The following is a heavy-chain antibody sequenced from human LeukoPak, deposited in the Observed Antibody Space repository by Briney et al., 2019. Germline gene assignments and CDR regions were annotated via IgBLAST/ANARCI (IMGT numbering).Heavy chain of an antibody. CDR3: ARAVRIQLWLLFDY. D-gene: IGHD5-18*01. CDR2: ISSSGSTI. CDR1: GFTFSSYE. J-gene: IGHJ4*02. V-gene: IGHV3-48*03. Sequence: GGSLRLSCAASGFTFSSYEMNWVRQAPGKGLEWVSYISSSGSTIYYADSVKGRFTISRDNAKNSLYLQMNSLRAEDTDVYYCARAVRIQLWLLFDYWGQGTLVTVSS.